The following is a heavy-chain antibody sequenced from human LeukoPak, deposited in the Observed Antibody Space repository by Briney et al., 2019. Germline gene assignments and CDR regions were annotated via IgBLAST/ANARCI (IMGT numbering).Heavy chain of an antibody. J-gene: IGHJ4*02. CDR1: GGSISSSSYY. D-gene: IGHD3-10*01. CDR2: LYCRGTT. V-gene: IGHV4-39*01. CDR3: ARVLLWFGEYYFDY. Sequence: PSETLSLTCTVSGGSISSSSYYWGWIRQPPGKGLEWIGSLYCRGTTYYTPSLKSRVTISADTSKNQFSLKLSSVTAADTAVYYCARVLLWFGEYYFDYWGQGTLVTVSS.